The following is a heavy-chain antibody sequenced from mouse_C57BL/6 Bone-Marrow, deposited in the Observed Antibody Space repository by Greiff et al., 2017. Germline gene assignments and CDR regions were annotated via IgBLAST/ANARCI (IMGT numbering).Heavy chain of an antibody. V-gene: IGHV1-52*01. D-gene: IGHD1-1*01. CDR2: IDPSDSDT. Sequence: QVHVKQSGAELVRPGSSVKLSCKASGYTFTSYWMHWVKQRPIQGLEWIGNIDPSDSDTHYNQKFKDKATLTVDKSSSTAYMQLSSLTSEDSAVYYCARECYGSSCHWYFDVWGTGTTVTVSS. CDR1: GYTFTSYW. CDR3: ARECYGSSCHWYFDV. J-gene: IGHJ1*03.